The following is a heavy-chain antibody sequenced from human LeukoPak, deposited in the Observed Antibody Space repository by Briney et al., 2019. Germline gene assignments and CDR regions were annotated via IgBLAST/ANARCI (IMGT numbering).Heavy chain of an antibody. Sequence: GGSLRLSCAASGFTFSSYAMSWVRQAPGKGLEGVSSISSTSAYIYYAESVKGRFSISRDNVDNVVHLQMSSLRNEDTAFYYCARVAVAGPTGWFDSWGQGTLVTVSS. D-gene: IGHD6-19*01. CDR2: ISSTSAYI. J-gene: IGHJ5*01. V-gene: IGHV3-21*01. CDR3: ARVAVAGPTGWFDS. CDR1: GFTFSSYA.